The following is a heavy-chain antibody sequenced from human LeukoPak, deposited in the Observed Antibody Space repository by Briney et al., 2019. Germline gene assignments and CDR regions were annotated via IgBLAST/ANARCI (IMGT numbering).Heavy chain of an antibody. CDR1: GGSISSYY. CDR3: ARQTKPGAFDI. J-gene: IGHJ3*02. D-gene: IGHD2-8*01. Sequence: SETLPLTCTVSGGSISSYYWSWIRQPPGKGLEWIGYIYYSGSTNYNPSLKSRVTISVDTFKNQFSLKLSSVTAADTAVYYCARQTKPGAFDIWGQGTMVTVSS. CDR2: IYYSGST. V-gene: IGHV4-59*08.